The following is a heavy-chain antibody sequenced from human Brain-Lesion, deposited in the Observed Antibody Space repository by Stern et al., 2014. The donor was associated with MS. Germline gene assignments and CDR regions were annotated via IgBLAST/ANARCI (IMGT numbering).Heavy chain of an antibody. V-gene: IGHV4-30-4*01. J-gene: IGHJ3*02. CDR1: GASIGGGGYY. CDR2: IYYSGST. Sequence: VQLLESGPGLVKPSQTLPLTCTVSGASIGGGGYYLGLVRPPPGEGPGGVGGIYYSGSTYYKASLKSRVTISLDTSKNQFSLNLSSVTAADTAVYYCAGAIGKYELLEAFDMWGQGTKVTVSS. D-gene: IGHD2-2*01. CDR3: AGAIGKYELLEAFDM.